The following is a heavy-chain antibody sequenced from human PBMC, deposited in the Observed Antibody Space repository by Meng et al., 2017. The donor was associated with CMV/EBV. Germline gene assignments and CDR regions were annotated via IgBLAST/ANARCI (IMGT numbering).Heavy chain of an antibody. J-gene: IGHJ4*02. D-gene: IGHD6-6*01. V-gene: IGHV1-2*02. CDR1: GYAFTAYY. Sequence: ASVQVSCKTSGYAFTAYYMHWVRQAPGQGLEWMGWINPNSGGTNYAQKFQGRVTMTRDTSISTAYMELNRLRSDDTAVYYCASSDGDSSSSILDYWGQGTLVTVSS. CDR2: INPNSGGT. CDR3: ASSDGDSSSSILDY.